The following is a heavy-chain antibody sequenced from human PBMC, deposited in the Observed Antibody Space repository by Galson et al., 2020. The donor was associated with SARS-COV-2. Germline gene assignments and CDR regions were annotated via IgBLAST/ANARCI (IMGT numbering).Heavy chain of an antibody. J-gene: IGHJ5*02. CDR3: ARESLGSLDP. CDR1: GFIFFDAH. D-gene: IGHD3-16*01. Sequence: GGSLRLSCAASGFIFFDAHMTWIRQAPGQGLEWLSYIKNRGATMYYADSVKGRFTIYRDNGNNLLYRQMNSLRVEDTAIYYCARESLGSLDPWGQGTLVTVST. V-gene: IGHV3-11*01. CDR2: IKNRGATM.